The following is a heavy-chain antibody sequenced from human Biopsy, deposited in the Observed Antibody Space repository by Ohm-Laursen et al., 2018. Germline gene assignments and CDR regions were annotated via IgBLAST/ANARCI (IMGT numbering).Heavy chain of an antibody. CDR2: VYYTGST. CDR3: ARDRGYYSDRTVPGYFDL. D-gene: IGHD3-22*01. J-gene: IGHJ2*01. CDR1: GDPISSYY. V-gene: IGHV4-59*01. Sequence: SETLSLTCAVSGDPISSYYWSWIRQSPGKGLEWIGYVYYTGSTGYNPSLQSRVTISVDTSKNHFSLRLRSVTPADTAIYYCARDRGYYSDRTVPGYFDLWGRGTLVTVSS.